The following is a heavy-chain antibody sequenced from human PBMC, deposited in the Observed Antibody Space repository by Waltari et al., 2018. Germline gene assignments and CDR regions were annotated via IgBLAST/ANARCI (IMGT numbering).Heavy chain of an antibody. D-gene: IGHD3-3*01. CDR3: ARHLDYDFWSGYRTPWGLDY. J-gene: IGHJ4*02. CDR2: INHSGST. V-gene: IGHV4-34*01. CDR1: GGSFSGYY. Sequence: QVQLQQWGAGLLKPSETLSLTCAVYGGSFSGYYWSWIRQPPGKGLEWIGEINHSGSTNYNPSLKSRVTISVDTSKNQFSLKLSSVTAADTAVYYCARHLDYDFWSGYRTPWGLDYWGQGTLVTVSS.